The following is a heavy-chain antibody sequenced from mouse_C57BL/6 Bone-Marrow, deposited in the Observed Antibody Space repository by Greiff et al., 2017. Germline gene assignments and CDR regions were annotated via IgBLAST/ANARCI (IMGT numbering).Heavy chain of an antibody. CDR1: GFTFSDYG. CDR3: ARQGSYYYGSSPYAMDY. J-gene: IGHJ4*01. Sequence: EVQLVESGGGLVQPGGSLKLSCAASGFTFSDYGMAWVRQAPRKGPEWVAFISNLAYSIYYADTVTGRFTISRENAKNTLYLEMSSLRSEDTAMYYCARQGSYYYGSSPYAMDYWGQGTSVTVSS. CDR2: ISNLAYSI. D-gene: IGHD1-1*01. V-gene: IGHV5-15*01.